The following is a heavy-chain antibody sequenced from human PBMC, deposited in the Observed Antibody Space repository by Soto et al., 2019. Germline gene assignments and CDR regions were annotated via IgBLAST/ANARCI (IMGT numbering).Heavy chain of an antibody. CDR1: GGTFNNYA. D-gene: IGHD5-12*01. CDR2: IIPIFGTS. J-gene: IGHJ4*02. Sequence: QVQLVQSGAEVKKPVSSVKVSCTASGGTFNNYAISWVRQAPGQGLEWMGGIIPIFGTSHYAEDLQARVTITADDSTSTAYMELSSLRSEDTAVNYCARVGRDGYNMLIDYWGRGTQVTVSS. CDR3: ARVGRDGYNMLIDY. V-gene: IGHV1-69*01.